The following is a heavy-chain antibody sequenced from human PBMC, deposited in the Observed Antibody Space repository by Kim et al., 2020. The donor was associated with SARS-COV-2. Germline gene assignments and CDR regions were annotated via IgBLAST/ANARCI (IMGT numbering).Heavy chain of an antibody. CDR2: ISYDGSNK. CDR3: ARGRSGYYFDAFDI. V-gene: IGHV3-30*04. D-gene: IGHD3-22*01. Sequence: GWSLRLSCAASGFTFSSYAMHWVRQAPGKGLEWVAVISYDGSNKYYADSVKGRFTISRDNSKNTLYLQMNSLRAEDTAVYYCARGRSGYYFDAFDIWGQGTMVTVSS. CDR1: GFTFSSYA. J-gene: IGHJ3*02.